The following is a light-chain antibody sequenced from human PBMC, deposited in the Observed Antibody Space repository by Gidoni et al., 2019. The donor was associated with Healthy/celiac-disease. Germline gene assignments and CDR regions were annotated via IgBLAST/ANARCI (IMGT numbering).Light chain of an antibody. CDR3: QRWT. J-gene: IGKJ1*01. V-gene: IGKV3-11*01. Sequence: EIVLTQSPATLSLSPGERATLSCRASQSVSSYLAWYQQKPGRAPRLLIYDASNRATGIPARFSGSGSGTDFTLTISSLEPEDFAVYYCQRWTFGQGTKVEIK. CDR2: DAS. CDR1: QSVSSY.